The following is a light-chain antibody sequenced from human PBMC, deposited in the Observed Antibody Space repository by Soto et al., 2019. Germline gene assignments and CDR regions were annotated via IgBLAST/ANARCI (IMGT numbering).Light chain of an antibody. CDR1: QSVGGTF. V-gene: IGKV3-20*01. CDR3: KQYGGSPRT. CDR2: GAS. Sequence: EIVLTQSPGTLSLSPGEGATLSCRASQSVGGTFLAWYQQKGGQAPRLLIHGASNRATGIPDGFSGSGSGTDFTLTISRLEPEDFAVYYCKQYGGSPRTCGQGTKVEVK. J-gene: IGKJ1*01.